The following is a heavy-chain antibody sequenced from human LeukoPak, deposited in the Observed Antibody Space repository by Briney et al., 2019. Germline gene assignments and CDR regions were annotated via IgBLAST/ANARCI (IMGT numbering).Heavy chain of an antibody. CDR1: GYTFTTYG. CDR3: ARGLGPIAMFDP. Sequence: ASVKVSCKASGYTFTTYGISWVRQAPGQGLEWMGWISPYNGNTHYIQNLQGRVTMTVDTSTNTASMELRSLRSDDTAVYYCARGLGPIAMFDPWGQGTLVTVSS. J-gene: IGHJ5*02. V-gene: IGHV1-18*01. D-gene: IGHD6-6*01. CDR2: ISPYNGNT.